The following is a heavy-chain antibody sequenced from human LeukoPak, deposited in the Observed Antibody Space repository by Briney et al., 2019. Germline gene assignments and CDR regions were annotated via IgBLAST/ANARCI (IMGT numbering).Heavy chain of an antibody. J-gene: IGHJ4*02. Sequence: ASVKVSCKASGYTFTIYGISWVRQAPGQGLEWMGWISAYNGNTNYAQKLQGRVTMTTDTSTSTAYMELRSLRSDDTAVYYCARAGGTIAVAGNFDYWGQGTLVTVSS. D-gene: IGHD6-19*01. CDR1: GYTFTIYG. CDR2: ISAYNGNT. CDR3: ARAGGTIAVAGNFDY. V-gene: IGHV1-18*01.